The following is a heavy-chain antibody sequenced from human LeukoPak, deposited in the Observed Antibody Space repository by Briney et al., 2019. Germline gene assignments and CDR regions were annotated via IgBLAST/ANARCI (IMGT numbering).Heavy chain of an antibody. Sequence: ASVKVSCKASGGTFSSYAISWVRQAPGQGLEWMGGIIPIFGTANYAQKFQGRVTITADKSTSTAYMELSSLRSEDTAVYYCARDTGADYGDYVYWFDPWGQGTLVTVSS. D-gene: IGHD4-17*01. CDR2: IIPIFGTA. CDR1: GGTFSSYA. V-gene: IGHV1-69*06. CDR3: ARDTGADYGDYVYWFDP. J-gene: IGHJ5*02.